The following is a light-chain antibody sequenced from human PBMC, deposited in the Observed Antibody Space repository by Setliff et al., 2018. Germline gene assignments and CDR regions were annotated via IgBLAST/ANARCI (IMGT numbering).Light chain of an antibody. V-gene: IGLV2-14*01. J-gene: IGLJ1*01. CDR2: NVG. CDR3: CSHTISSTRV. Sequence: QSALALPAAVSGSPGQSIAISCAGTNSDVGGYNYVSWYQQHPGKAPKLMIYNVGNRPSGVSNRFSDSKSGNTASLTISGLQAEDEADYYCCSHTISSTRVLGTGTKVTVL. CDR1: NSDVGGYNY.